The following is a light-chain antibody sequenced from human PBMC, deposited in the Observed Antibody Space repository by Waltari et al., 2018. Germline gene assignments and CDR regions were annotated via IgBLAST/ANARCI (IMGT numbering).Light chain of an antibody. CDR1: SRDVGGYNY. CDR3: SSYTSSSI. J-gene: IGLJ2*01. V-gene: IGLV2-14*01. Sequence: SALTQPASVSGSPGQSITISCPGTSRDVGGYNYVSWYQQHPGKAPKLMIYEVSNRPSGVSNRFSGSKSGNTASLTISGLQAEDEADYYCSSYTSSSIFGGGTKLTVL. CDR2: EVS.